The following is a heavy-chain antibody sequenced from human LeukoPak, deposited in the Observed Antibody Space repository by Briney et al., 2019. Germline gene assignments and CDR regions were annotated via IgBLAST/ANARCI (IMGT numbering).Heavy chain of an antibody. CDR3: ARGSYSSGWYVDY. CDR1: GFTFISYA. J-gene: IGHJ4*02. CDR2: ISYDGSNK. Sequence: GGSLRLSCAASGFTFISYAMHWVRQAPGKGLEWVAVISYDGSNKYYADSVKGRFTISRDNSKNTLYLQMNSLRAEDTAVYYCARGSYSSGWYVDYWGQGTLVTVSS. V-gene: IGHV3-30*04. D-gene: IGHD6-19*01.